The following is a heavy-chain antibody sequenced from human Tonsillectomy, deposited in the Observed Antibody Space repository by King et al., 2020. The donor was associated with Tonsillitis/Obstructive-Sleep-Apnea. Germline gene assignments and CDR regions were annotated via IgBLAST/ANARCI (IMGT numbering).Heavy chain of an antibody. CDR3: ARVRYSSSSGLS. J-gene: IGHJ5*02. V-gene: IGHV3-74*01. CDR1: GFTFRSYC. Sequence: VQLVESGGGLVQPGGSLRLSCAASGFTFRSYCMHLVRQAPGKGLVWVSRSISDGSSTSYADSVKGRFTISRANAKNTLYLQMNSLRAEDTAVYYCARVRYSSSSGLSWGQGTLVTVSS. D-gene: IGHD6-6*01. CDR2: SISDGSST.